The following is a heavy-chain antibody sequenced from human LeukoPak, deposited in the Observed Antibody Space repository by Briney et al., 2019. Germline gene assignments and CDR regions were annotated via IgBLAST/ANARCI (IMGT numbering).Heavy chain of an antibody. Sequence: GASVKVSCKDSGYTFSSYGISWVRQAPGQGLEWMGWISDYNGNTNYAQKVQGRVTMTTDPFTSTAYMELRSLRSDDTAVYYCARDGPDRAAWFDPWGQGTLVTVSS. CDR1: GYTFSSYG. J-gene: IGHJ5*02. D-gene: IGHD3-22*01. CDR2: ISDYNGNT. V-gene: IGHV1-18*01. CDR3: ARDGPDRAAWFDP.